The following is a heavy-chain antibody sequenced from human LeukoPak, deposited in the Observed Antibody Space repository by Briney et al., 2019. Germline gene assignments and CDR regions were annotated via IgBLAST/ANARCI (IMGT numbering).Heavy chain of an antibody. V-gene: IGHV4-39*01. Sequence: SETLSLTRTVSGGSISNNNYYWAWIRQPPGKGLECIGSIYYSGSPYYNPSLKSRVTISVDTSKNQFSLRLSSVTAADTAVYYCATWRTAKTGFDYWGQGTLVTVSS. CDR1: GGSISNNNYY. D-gene: IGHD1-1*01. CDR2: IYYSGSP. CDR3: ATWRTAKTGFDY. J-gene: IGHJ4*02.